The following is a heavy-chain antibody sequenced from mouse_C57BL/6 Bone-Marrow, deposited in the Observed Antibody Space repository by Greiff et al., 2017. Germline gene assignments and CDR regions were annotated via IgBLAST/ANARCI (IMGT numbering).Heavy chain of an antibody. CDR1: GYTFTSYW. J-gene: IGHJ3*01. V-gene: IGHV1-72*01. CDR2: IDPNSGGT. CDR3: ARHYSNYWFAY. Sequence: QLQQPGAELVKPGASVKLSCKASGYTFTSYWMHWVKQRPGRGLEWIGRIDPNSGGTKYNEKFKSKATLTVDKPSSTAYMQLSSLTSEDSAVYYCARHYSNYWFAYWGQGTLVTVSA. D-gene: IGHD2-5*01.